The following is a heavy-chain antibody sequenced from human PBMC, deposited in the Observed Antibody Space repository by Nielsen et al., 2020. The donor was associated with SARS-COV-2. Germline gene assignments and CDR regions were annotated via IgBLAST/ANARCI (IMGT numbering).Heavy chain of an antibody. CDR3: ATYCGGDCYSSHDAFDI. V-gene: IGHV4-31*03. CDR1: GGSISSGGYY. D-gene: IGHD2-21*02. Sequence: SETLSLTCTVSGGSISSGGYYWSWIRQHPGKGLEWIGYIYYSGNTYYNPSLKSRVTISADTSKNQFSLKLSSVTAADTAVYYCATYCGGDCYSSHDAFDIWGQGTMVTVSS. J-gene: IGHJ3*02. CDR2: IYYSGNT.